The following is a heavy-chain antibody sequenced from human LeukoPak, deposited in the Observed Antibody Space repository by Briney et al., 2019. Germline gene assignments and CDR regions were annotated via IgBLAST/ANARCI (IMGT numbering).Heavy chain of an antibody. CDR3: ARSPSGSNIRPHWFDP. CDR2: VSTSGST. D-gene: IGHD3-10*01. CDR1: GGSITTYY. Sequence: PSETLSLTCIASGGSITTYYWNWIRQPPGKGLEGIGSVSTSGSTSYNPSLKSRVTISADTSKNQFSLKLGSVTAADTAVYYCARSPSGSNIRPHWFDPWGQGTLVTVSS. J-gene: IGHJ5*02. V-gene: IGHV4-4*09.